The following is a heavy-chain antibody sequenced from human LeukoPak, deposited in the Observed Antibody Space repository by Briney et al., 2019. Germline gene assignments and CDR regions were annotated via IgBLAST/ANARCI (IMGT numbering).Heavy chain of an antibody. D-gene: IGHD2-2*01. CDR1: GGSISSGGYY. V-gene: IGHV4-30-2*01. CDR3: AMGDVVVPAAIDY. CDR2: IYHSGST. J-gene: IGHJ4*02. Sequence: SETLSLTCTVSGGSISSGGYYWSWIRQPPGKGLEWIGYIYHSGSTYYNPSLKSRVTISVDRSKNQFSLKLSSVTAADTAVYYCAMGDVVVPAAIDYWGQGTLVTVSS.